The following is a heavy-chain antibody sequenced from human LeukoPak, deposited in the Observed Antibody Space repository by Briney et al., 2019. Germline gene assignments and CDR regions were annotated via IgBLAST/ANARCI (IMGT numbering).Heavy chain of an antibody. D-gene: IGHD3-22*01. CDR3: STTYYYDSSEGY. CDR2: ISASGSAT. V-gene: IGHV3-23*01. CDR1: GFIFSNYG. Sequence: GGSLRLSCAASGFIFSNYGMNWVRQAPGKGLEWVAAISASGSATSYADSVRGRFTISRDNSKSTTYLQMNSLKTEDTAVYYCSTTYYYDSSEGYWGQGTLVTVSS. J-gene: IGHJ4*02.